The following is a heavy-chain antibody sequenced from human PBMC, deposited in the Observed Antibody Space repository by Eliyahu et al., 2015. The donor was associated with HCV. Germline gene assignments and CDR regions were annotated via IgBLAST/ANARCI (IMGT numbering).Heavy chain of an antibody. J-gene: IGHJ4*02. Sequence: QAQLVQSGAEVRRPGASVKVSCKVSGYSFSXYYIHWFRQAPGQGLEWMGWTNPSSGDTRXAQKFQDWVIMTRDTSIDTAYMELNRLRSGDTAVYYCARAYFYDFNNWGPFDFWGQGTQVAVSS. CDR2: TNPSSGDT. D-gene: IGHD4-11*01. CDR3: ARAYFYDFNNWGPFDF. CDR1: GYSFSXYY. V-gene: IGHV1-2*04.